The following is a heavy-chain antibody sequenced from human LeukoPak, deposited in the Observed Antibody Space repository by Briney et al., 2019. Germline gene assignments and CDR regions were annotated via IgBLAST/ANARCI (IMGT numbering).Heavy chain of an antibody. D-gene: IGHD1-14*01. V-gene: IGHV1-8*01. CDR3: ARGPRNDP. J-gene: IGHJ5*02. CDR1: GYPFTTWE. Sequence: GASVKVSCKTSGYPFTTWEINWVRQAAGQGLEWMGWVHPNSGNTAYAQKFQGRVTMTRDTSTSTAYMELSGLRFDDTAVYFCARGPRNDPWGQGTLVTVSS. CDR2: VHPNSGNT.